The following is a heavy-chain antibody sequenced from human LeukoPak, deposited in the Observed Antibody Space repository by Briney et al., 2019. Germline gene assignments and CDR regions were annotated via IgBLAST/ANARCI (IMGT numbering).Heavy chain of an antibody. CDR2: ISYDGSNK. D-gene: IGHD2-2*01. CDR3: ARPYCSSTSCNNWFDP. Sequence: GGSLRLSFAASGFTFSSYAMHWVRQAPGKGLEWVAVISYDGSNKYYADSVKGRFTISRDNSKNTLYLQMNSLRAEDTAVYYCARPYCSSTSCNNWFDPWGQGTLVTVSS. CDR1: GFTFSSYA. V-gene: IGHV3-30-3*01. J-gene: IGHJ5*02.